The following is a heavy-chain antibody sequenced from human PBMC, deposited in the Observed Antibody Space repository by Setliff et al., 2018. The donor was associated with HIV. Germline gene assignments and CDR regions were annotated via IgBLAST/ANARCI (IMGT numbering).Heavy chain of an antibody. D-gene: IGHD3-10*01. V-gene: IGHV4-39*07. Sequence: SETLSLTCTVSGGSINSTSYYWGWIRQPPGNGLEWIGSIYHSGSTYYNPSLKSRVTISVDTSKNQFSLKLSSVTAADTAVYYCASMVRGVIRSSDYWGQGTLVTVSS. CDR2: IYHSGST. CDR1: GGSINSTSYY. J-gene: IGHJ4*02. CDR3: ASMVRGVIRSSDY.